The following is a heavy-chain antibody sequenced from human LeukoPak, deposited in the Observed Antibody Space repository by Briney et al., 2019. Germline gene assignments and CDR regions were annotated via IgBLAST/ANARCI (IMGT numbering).Heavy chain of an antibody. CDR1: GFTVSSNY. Sequence: GGSLRLSCAASGFTVSSNYMSWVRQAPGKGLEWVSVIYSGGSTYYADSVKCRFTISRDLSKNTLYLQMNSLRAEDTAVYYCAREGYWNYDYWGQGALVTVSS. V-gene: IGHV3-53*01. CDR3: AREGYWNYDY. D-gene: IGHD1-7*01. CDR2: IYSGGST. J-gene: IGHJ4*02.